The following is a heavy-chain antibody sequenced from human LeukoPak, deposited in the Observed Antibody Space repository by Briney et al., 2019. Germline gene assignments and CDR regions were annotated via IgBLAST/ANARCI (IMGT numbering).Heavy chain of an antibody. CDR2: VHYRDST. CDR1: GGSISGYY. D-gene: IGHD3-10*01. Sequence: SETLSLTCTVSGGSISGYYWGWIRQAPGKGLECIGYVHYRDSTNYNPSLKSRVTISLDTSKIQFSLQLSSVTAADTAVYYCARDPPGSGSYYDYWGQGTLVTVSS. J-gene: IGHJ4*02. V-gene: IGHV4-59*01. CDR3: ARDPPGSGSYYDY.